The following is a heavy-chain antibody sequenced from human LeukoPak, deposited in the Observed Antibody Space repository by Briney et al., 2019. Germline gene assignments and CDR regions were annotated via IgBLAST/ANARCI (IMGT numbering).Heavy chain of an antibody. CDR3: ARGRYYGSGSYYSVYYYYGMDV. J-gene: IGHJ6*02. CDR1: GGSIGSYY. Sequence: PSETLSLTCTVSGGSIGSYYWCWIRQPPGKGLEWIGEMNHSGSTNYNPSLKSRVTISVDTSKNQFSLKLSSVTAADTAVYYCARGRYYGSGSYYSVYYYYGMDVWGQGTTVTVSS. V-gene: IGHV4-34*01. D-gene: IGHD3-10*01. CDR2: MNHSGST.